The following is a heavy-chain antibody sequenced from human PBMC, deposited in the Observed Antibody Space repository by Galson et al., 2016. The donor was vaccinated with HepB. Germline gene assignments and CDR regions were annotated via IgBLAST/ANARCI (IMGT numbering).Heavy chain of an antibody. CDR1: GYTFTLYS. CDR3: ASPHPVNKSNPELRYFDWLIEDDALDI. V-gene: IGHV1-46*01. CDR2: INPTGGST. Sequence: SVKVSCKASGYTFTLYSLHWVRQAPGQGLEWMGIINPTGGSTTYAQKFQGRLTMTRDTSTSTVYMELSSLRSEDTAVYYCASPHPVNKSNPELRYFDWLIEDDALDIWGQGTMVTVSS. J-gene: IGHJ3*02. D-gene: IGHD3-9*01.